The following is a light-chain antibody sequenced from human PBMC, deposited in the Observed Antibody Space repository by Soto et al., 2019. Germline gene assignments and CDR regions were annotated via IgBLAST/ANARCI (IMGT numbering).Light chain of an antibody. J-gene: IGKJ3*01. CDR1: QDIRNS. Sequence: DIQMTQSPSSLSASIGDRVTITCRASQDIRNSLAWYQHRPGKIPNLLIYAASTLQSGVPSRFSGRGSGTDFTLIISSLQPEDVATYYCQKYISAPYTFGPGTKVDIK. V-gene: IGKV1-27*01. CDR2: AAS. CDR3: QKYISAPYT.